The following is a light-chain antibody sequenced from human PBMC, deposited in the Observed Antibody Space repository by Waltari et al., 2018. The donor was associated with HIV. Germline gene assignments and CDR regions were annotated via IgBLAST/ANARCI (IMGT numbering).Light chain of an antibody. CDR2: GTS. V-gene: IGKV3-20*01. Sequence: EIVLTQSPGTLSLSPGDRATLSCRASQSVTSSYLAWYQQTPGQTPRLLIYGTSNRATGIPDRFSGSGSGTDFTLTISRLDPEDFAVYYCQQYGSSSYTFGQGTSWRSN. J-gene: IGKJ2*01. CDR1: QSVTSSY. CDR3: QQYGSSSYT.